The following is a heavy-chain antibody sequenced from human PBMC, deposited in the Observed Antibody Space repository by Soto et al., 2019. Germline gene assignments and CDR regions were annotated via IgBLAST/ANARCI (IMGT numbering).Heavy chain of an antibody. V-gene: IGHV4-39*01. CDR3: ASFAYYDILTGQYYYYGMDV. CDR1: GGSISSSSYY. J-gene: IGHJ6*02. CDR2: IYYSGST. D-gene: IGHD3-9*01. Sequence: TLSLTCTVSGGSISSSSYYWGWIRQPPGKGLEWIGSIYYSGSTYYNPSLKSRVTISVDTSKNQFSLKLSSVTAADTAVYYCASFAYYDILTGQYYYYGMDVWGQGTTVTVSS.